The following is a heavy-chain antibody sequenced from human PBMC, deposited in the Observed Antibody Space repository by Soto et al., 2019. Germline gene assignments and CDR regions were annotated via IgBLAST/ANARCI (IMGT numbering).Heavy chain of an antibody. J-gene: IGHJ6*02. Sequence: PGGSLRLSCALSGFTFSDSSLHWVRQAPGKGLEWVGRIRSKANSYATAYAASVRGRFIISRDDSKNTVNLQMNRLKPEDTAVYCCLSREIVHGLELWGQGTTGTV. V-gene: IGHV3-73*01. CDR2: IRSKANSYAT. CDR1: GFTFSDSS. D-gene: IGHD3-22*01. CDR3: LSREIVHGLEL.